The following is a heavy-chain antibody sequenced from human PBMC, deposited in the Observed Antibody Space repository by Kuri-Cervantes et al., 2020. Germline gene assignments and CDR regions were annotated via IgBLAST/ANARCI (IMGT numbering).Heavy chain of an antibody. CDR1: GFTFSDSG. D-gene: IGHD5-18*01. J-gene: IGHJ4*02. V-gene: IGHV3-30-3*01. CDR3: ARDLGGIQLWDMSDY. Sequence: GESLKISCAASGFTFSDSGIHWVRQAPGKGLEWVAVISYDGSHKYYADSVKGRFTISRDNSKNTLYLQMNSLRVEDTSVYYCARDLGGIQLWDMSDYWGQGTLVTVSS. CDR2: ISYDGSHK.